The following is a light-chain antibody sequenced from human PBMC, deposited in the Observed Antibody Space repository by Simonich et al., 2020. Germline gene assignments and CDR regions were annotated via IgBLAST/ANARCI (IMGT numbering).Light chain of an antibody. CDR1: SSDVGSYNL. V-gene: IGLV2-23*01. Sequence: QSALTQPASVSGSPGQSITISCTGTSSDVGSYNLVSWYLQHPGKAPKLMIYEGSKRPSGVSNRFSGSKSGNTASLTISGLQAEDEADYYCCSYAGSSTVVFGGGTKLTVL. J-gene: IGLJ2*01. CDR3: CSYAGSSTVV. CDR2: EGS.